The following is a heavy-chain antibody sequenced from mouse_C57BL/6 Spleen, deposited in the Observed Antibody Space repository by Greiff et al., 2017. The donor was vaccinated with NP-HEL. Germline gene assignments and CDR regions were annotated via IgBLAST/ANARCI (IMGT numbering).Heavy chain of an antibody. CDR1: GYTFTDYE. Sequence: VQRVESGAELVRPGASVTLSCKASGYTFTDYEMHWVKQTPVHGLEWIGAIDPETGGTAYNQKFKGKAILTADKSSSTAYMELRSLTSEDSAVYYCTRGQKAWFAYWGQGTLVTVSA. D-gene: IGHD3-3*01. CDR3: TRGQKAWFAY. J-gene: IGHJ3*01. V-gene: IGHV1-15*01. CDR2: IDPETGGT.